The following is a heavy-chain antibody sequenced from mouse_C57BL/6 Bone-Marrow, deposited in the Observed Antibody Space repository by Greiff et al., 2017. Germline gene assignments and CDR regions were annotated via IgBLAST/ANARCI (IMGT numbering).Heavy chain of an antibody. CDR1: GYTFTSYW. V-gene: IGHV1-7*01. CDR2: INPSSGYT. J-gene: IGHJ3*01. CDR3: ARCGRLPFAY. D-gene: IGHD2-4*01. Sequence: VKLMESGAELAKPGASVKLSCKASGYTFTSYWMHWVKQRPGQGLEWIGYINPSSGYTKYNQKFKDKATLTVDKSSSTAYMQLSSLTYEDSAVYYCARCGRLPFAYWGQGTLVTVSA.